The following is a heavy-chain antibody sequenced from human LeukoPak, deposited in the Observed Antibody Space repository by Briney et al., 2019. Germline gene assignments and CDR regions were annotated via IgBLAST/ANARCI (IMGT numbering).Heavy chain of an antibody. J-gene: IGHJ3*02. V-gene: IGHV4-59*01. CDR2: IYYSGST. Sequence: SETLSLTCTVSGGSISSYYWSWIRQPPGKGLEWIGYIYYSGSTNYNPSLKSRVTISVDTSKNQFSLKLSSVTAADTAVYYCARSGWTYYYDSGSYGPFDSWGQGTMVTVSS. D-gene: IGHD3-10*01. CDR3: ARSGWTYYYDSGSYGPFDS. CDR1: GGSISSYY.